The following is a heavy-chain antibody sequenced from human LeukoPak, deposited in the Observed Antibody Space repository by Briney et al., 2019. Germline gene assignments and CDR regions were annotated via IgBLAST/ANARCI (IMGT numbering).Heavy chain of an antibody. CDR2: IYSGGTT. CDR1: GFTFTTYW. Sequence: QPGGSLRLSCAASGFTFTTYWMSWVRRAPGKGLEWVSLIYSGGTTYYADSVKGRFTISRDNSKNTLYLQMNSLRAEDTAVYYCARSSERKYYFDYWGQGTLVTVSS. J-gene: IGHJ4*02. V-gene: IGHV3-53*01. D-gene: IGHD3-22*01. CDR3: ARSSERKYYFDY.